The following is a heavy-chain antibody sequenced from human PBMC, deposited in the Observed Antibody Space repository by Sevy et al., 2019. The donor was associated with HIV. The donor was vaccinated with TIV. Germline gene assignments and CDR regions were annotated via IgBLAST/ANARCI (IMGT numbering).Heavy chain of an antibody. V-gene: IGHV3-23*01. Sequence: GESLKISCAASGFSFSNHAMSWVRQTPGKGLVWVSAVSGGATDTYYADSVKGRFTISRDNSKNTLYLQMNGLRAEDTAVYFCAKGEYSGSGSYFIFDYWGQGTLVTVSS. CDR1: GFSFSNHA. CDR2: VSGGATDT. CDR3: AKGEYSGSGSYFIFDY. D-gene: IGHD3-10*01. J-gene: IGHJ4*02.